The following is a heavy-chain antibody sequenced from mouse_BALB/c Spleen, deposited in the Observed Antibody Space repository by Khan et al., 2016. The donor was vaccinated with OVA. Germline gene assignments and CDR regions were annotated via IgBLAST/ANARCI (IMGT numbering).Heavy chain of an antibody. CDR3: ARSNGNYWFAY. CDR1: GNTLTNYG. Sequence: QIQLVQSGPELKKPGETVKISCKASGNTLTNYGMNWVKQAPGKGVKWMGWRKIYTGEPTCVDDFKGRFAFSLETSASTANLQINNLTNDDTATYFCARSNGNYWFAYWGQGTLVTVSA. D-gene: IGHD2-1*01. J-gene: IGHJ3*01. CDR2: RKIYTGEP. V-gene: IGHV9-3-1*01.